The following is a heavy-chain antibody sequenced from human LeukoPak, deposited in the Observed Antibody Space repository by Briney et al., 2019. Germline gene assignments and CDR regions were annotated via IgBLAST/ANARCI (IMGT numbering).Heavy chain of an antibody. CDR1: GFTFSGYW. Sequence: GGSLRLSCAASGFTFSGYWMSCVRQAPGKGPEWVANIKQDGSEIYYVDSVKGRFTISRDNSKNTLYLQMNSLRAEDTAVYYCAKDPTPVTLVTSGFDYWGQGTLVTVSS. CDR2: IKQDGSEI. D-gene: IGHD4-23*01. CDR3: AKDPTPVTLVTSGFDY. V-gene: IGHV3-7*01. J-gene: IGHJ4*02.